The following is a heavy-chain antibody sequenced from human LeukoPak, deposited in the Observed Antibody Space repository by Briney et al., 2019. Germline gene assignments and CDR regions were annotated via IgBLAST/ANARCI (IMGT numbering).Heavy chain of an antibody. CDR3: ARGYYDSSGYFDY. V-gene: IGHV1-2*04. Sequence: ASVKVSCKASGYTFTSYDINWVRQAPGQGLEWMGWINPNSGGTNYAQKFQGWVTMTRDTSISTAYMELSRLRSDDTAVYYCARGYYDSSGYFDYWGQGTLVTVSS. CDR1: GYTFTSYD. J-gene: IGHJ4*02. D-gene: IGHD3-22*01. CDR2: INPNSGGT.